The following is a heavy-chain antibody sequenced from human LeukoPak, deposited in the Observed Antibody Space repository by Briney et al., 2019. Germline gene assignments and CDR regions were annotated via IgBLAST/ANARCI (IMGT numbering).Heavy chain of an antibody. CDR3: AKITPGDYARERFNWFDP. J-gene: IGHJ5*02. Sequence: PPQTLSLTCTVSAASITTISYDWGWIRQPPGKGPEWIGSIYFSGSTYYTPSLESPVTVSVDTSKNQFSLKLSSATAADTAVYYCAKITPGDYARERFNWFDPWGQGTLVTVSS. CDR2: IYFSGST. V-gene: IGHV4-39*07. D-gene: IGHD4-17*01. CDR1: AASITTISYD.